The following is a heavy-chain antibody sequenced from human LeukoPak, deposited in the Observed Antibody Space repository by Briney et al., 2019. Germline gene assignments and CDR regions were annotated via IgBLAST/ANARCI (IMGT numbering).Heavy chain of an antibody. Sequence: SETLSLTCTVSGVSISSYYWSWIRQPPGKGLEWIGYIYYSGSTNYNPSLKSRVTISVDMSKNQFSLKLSSVTAADTAVYYCARTTVHGSLDYWGQGTLVTVSS. CDR3: ARTTVHGSLDY. J-gene: IGHJ4*02. V-gene: IGHV4-59*01. CDR2: IYYSGST. D-gene: IGHD4-11*01. CDR1: GVSISSYY.